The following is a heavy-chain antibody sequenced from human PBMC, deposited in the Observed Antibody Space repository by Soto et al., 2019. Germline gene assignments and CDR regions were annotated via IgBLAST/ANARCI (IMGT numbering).Heavy chain of an antibody. V-gene: IGHV3-7*01. CDR3: ASDRFRGTYYLRGVTYFFEE. Sequence: GGSLRLSCAASGFTFSSYWMSWVRQAPGKGLEWVANIKQDESEKNYLDSVKGRFTISRDNAKNSLYLQMNSLRAEDTAVYYCASDRFRGTYYLRGVTYFFEEWGQGAPVTVSS. CDR1: GFTFSSYW. CDR2: IKQDESEK. D-gene: IGHD1-26*01. J-gene: IGHJ4*02.